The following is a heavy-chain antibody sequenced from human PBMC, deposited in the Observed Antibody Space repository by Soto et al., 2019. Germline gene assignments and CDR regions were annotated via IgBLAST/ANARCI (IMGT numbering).Heavy chain of an antibody. Sequence: QVQLVESGGGVVQPERSLRLSCAASGFTFSRQAMHWVRQAPGRGLEWVAVIWYHGIDKYYADSVKGRFTISRDNSKNTVYLQMNSLRGEDTAVYYRGTGFLGLCTGGNCPLDSWGLGTLVTVSS. J-gene: IGHJ4*02. D-gene: IGHD2-15*01. CDR3: GTGFLGLCTGGNCPLDS. CDR1: GFTFSRQA. CDR2: IWYHGIDK. V-gene: IGHV3-33*01.